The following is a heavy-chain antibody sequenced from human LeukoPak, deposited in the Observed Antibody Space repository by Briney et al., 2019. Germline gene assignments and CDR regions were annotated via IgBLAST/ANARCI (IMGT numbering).Heavy chain of an antibody. CDR2: INHSGST. CDR1: GGSFSGYY. Sequence: SETLSLTCAVYGGSFSGYYWSWIRQPPGKGLEWIGEINHSGSTNYNPSLKSRVTISVDTSKNQFSLKLSSVTAADTAVYYCARVKRRGSSFTSSRRPTNGNWFDPWGQGTLVTVSS. CDR3: ARVKRRGSSFTSSRRPTNGNWFDP. V-gene: IGHV4-34*01. J-gene: IGHJ5*02. D-gene: IGHD6-13*01.